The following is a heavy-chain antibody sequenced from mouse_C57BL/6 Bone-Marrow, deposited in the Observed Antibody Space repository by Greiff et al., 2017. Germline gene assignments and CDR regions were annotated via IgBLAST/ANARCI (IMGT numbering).Heavy chain of an antibody. CDR3: AREGYLGFAY. CDR1: GYTFTSYG. Sequence: LVESGAELARPGASVKLSCKASGYTFTSYGISWVKQRTGQGLEWIGEIYPRSGNTYYNEKFKGKATLTADKSSSTAYMELRSLTSEDSAVYFCAREGYLGFAYWGQGTLVTVSA. CDR2: IYPRSGNT. J-gene: IGHJ3*01. V-gene: IGHV1-81*01.